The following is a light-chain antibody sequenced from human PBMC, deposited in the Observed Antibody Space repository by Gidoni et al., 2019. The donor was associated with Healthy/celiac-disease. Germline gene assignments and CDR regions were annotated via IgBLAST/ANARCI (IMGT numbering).Light chain of an antibody. Sequence: EIVLTQSPATLSLSPGERATLPGRASQSVSSYLAWYQQKPGQAPSLLIYDATNRATGIQARFSGSGSGTVFTLTISSLEPEDFAVYYCQQRSNWPPLFGGGTKVEIK. CDR3: QQRSNWPPL. CDR2: DAT. V-gene: IGKV3-11*01. CDR1: QSVSSY. J-gene: IGKJ4*01.